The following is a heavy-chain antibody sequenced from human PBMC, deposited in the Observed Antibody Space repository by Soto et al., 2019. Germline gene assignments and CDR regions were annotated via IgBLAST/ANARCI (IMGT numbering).Heavy chain of an antibody. CDR1: GYTFTSYG. V-gene: IGHV1-18*01. J-gene: IGHJ4*02. D-gene: IGHD3-9*01. Sequence: QVQLVQSGAEVKKPGASVKVSCKASGYTFTSYGISWVRQAPGQGLEWMGWISAYNGNTNDAQKLQGRVTMTTDTSTSAAYMELRSLRSDDTAVYYCARDSPEYFDWLLLFDYWGQGTLVTVSS. CDR3: ARDSPEYFDWLLLFDY. CDR2: ISAYNGNT.